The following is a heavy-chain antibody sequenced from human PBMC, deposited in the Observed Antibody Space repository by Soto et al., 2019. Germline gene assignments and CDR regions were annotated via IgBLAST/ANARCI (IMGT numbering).Heavy chain of an antibody. Sequence: PGGSLRLSCAASGFTFSSYSMNWVRQAPGKGLEWVSYISSSSSTIYYADSVKGRFTISRDNAKNSLYLQMNSLRDEDTAVYYCARDTYYDFWSGYLCAFDIWGQGTMVTV. J-gene: IGHJ3*02. CDR3: ARDTYYDFWSGYLCAFDI. V-gene: IGHV3-48*02. CDR2: ISSSSSTI. D-gene: IGHD3-3*01. CDR1: GFTFSSYS.